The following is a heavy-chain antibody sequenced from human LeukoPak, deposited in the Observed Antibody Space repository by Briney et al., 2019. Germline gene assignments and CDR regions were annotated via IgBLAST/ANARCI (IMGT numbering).Heavy chain of an antibody. CDR2: ISSSGNTI. CDR1: GFTFSSYS. D-gene: IGHD2/OR15-2a*01. Sequence: GGSLRLSCAASGFTFSSYSMNWVRQAPGKGLEWVSYISSSGNTIYYADSVKGRFTISRDSAKNSLYLQMNSLRAEDTAVYYCVRGTLRARFDPWGQGTLVTVSS. CDR3: VRGTLRARFDP. V-gene: IGHV3-48*04. J-gene: IGHJ5*02.